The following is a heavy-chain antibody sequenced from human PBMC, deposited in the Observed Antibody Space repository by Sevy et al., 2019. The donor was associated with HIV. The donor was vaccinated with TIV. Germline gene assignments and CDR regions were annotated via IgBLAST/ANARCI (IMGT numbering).Heavy chain of an antibody. CDR1: GFTFSLYA. J-gene: IGHJ5*02. CDR2: ISISGDSI. CDR3: AKDHDNNWFDP. D-gene: IGHD3-22*01. Sequence: GGSLRLSCAASGFTFSLYAMTWVRQAPGKGLEWVSTISISGDSIYYADSVKGRFTISRDNSKNTLYLQMNSLRVEDTAIYFCAKDHDNNWFDPWGQGTLVTVSS. V-gene: IGHV3-23*01.